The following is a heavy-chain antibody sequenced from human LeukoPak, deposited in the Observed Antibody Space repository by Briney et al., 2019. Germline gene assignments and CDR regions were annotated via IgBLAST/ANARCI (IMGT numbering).Heavy chain of an antibody. CDR2: ISAYNGNT. CDR3: ARELGFTIFGVVIPPFLPPPYYHYGMDV. J-gene: IGHJ6*02. D-gene: IGHD3-3*01. V-gene: IGHV1-18*01. CDR1: GYTFTSYG. Sequence: ASVKVSCKASGYTFTSYGISWVRQAPGQGLEWMGWISAYNGNTNYAQKLQGRVTMTTDTSTSTAYMELRSPRSDDTAVYYCARELGFTIFGVVIPPFLPPPYYHYGMDVWGQGTTVTVSS.